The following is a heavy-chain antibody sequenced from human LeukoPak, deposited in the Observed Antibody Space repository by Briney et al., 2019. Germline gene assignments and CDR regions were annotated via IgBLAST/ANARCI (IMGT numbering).Heavy chain of an antibody. V-gene: IGHV1-2*04. D-gene: IGHD3-22*01. CDR1: GYTFTGYY. J-gene: IGHJ4*02. CDR2: INPNSGGT. Sequence: GASVKVSCKASGYTFTGYYMHWVRQAPGQGLEWMGWINPNSGGTNYAQKFQGWVTMTRDTSISTAYMELSRLRSDDTAVYYCARGGYYDSSGYSPPNXFDYWGQXTLVTVSS. CDR3: ARGGYYDSSGYSPPNXFDY.